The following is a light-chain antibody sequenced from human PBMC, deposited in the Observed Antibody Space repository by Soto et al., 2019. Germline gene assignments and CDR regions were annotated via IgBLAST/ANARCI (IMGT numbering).Light chain of an antibody. CDR1: SSDVGGYNY. CDR2: EVS. V-gene: IGLV2-14*01. Sequence: QSVLTQPASVSGSPGQSITISCTGTSSDVGGYNYVSWYQQHPGKAPKLMIYEVSYRPSGVSNRFSASKSGNTAFLTISGLQAEDEADYYCSSYTTSSTYVFGTGTKLTVL. CDR3: SSYTTSSTYV. J-gene: IGLJ1*01.